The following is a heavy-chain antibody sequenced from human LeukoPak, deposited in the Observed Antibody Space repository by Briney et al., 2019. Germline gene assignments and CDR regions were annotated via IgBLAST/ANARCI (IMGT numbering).Heavy chain of an antibody. Sequence: GESLKISCQGSGYSFTSYWIGWVRQMPGKGLEWMGIIYPGDSGTRYSPSFQGQVTISADKSISTAYLQWSSLKASDTAMYYCARHKATIFGVVIEWDYRGQGTLVTVSS. D-gene: IGHD3-3*01. V-gene: IGHV5-51*01. CDR2: IYPGDSGT. J-gene: IGHJ4*02. CDR3: ARHKATIFGVVIEWDY. CDR1: GYSFTSYW.